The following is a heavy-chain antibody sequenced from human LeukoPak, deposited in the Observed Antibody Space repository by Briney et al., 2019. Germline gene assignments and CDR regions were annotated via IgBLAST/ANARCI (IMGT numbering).Heavy chain of an antibody. CDR3: ARGWEPRDYYYGMDV. D-gene: IGHD1-26*01. Sequence: SETLSLTCTVSGASISYYFWSWIRQPPGKGLEWIGYLYNGGSTNYNPSLKSRATISVDTSKNQFSLNLRSVTAADTAVYYCARGWEPRDYYYGMDVRGQGTTVIVSS. V-gene: IGHV4-59*01. CDR1: GASISYYF. CDR2: LYNGGST. J-gene: IGHJ6*02.